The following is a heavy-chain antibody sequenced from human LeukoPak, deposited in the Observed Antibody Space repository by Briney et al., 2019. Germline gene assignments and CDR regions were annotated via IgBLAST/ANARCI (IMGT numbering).Heavy chain of an antibody. CDR1: GYSISSGYY. J-gene: IGHJ4*02. CDR2: IYHSGST. Sequence: SETLSLTCVVSGYSISSGYYWGWIRQPPGKGLEWIGSIYHSGSTYYNPSLKSRVTISVDTSKNQFSLKLSSVTAADTAVYYCARFKVRGVIKTFDYWGQGTLVTVSS. CDR3: ARFKVRGVIKTFDY. V-gene: IGHV4-38-2*01. D-gene: IGHD3-10*01.